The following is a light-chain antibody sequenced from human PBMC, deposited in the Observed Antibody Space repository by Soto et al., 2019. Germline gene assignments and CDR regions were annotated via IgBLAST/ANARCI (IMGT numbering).Light chain of an antibody. Sequence: DIQMTQSPSSLSASVLDRVTITCRASQGIGTDLGWYRQKPGRAPERXIYSTSSLQSGVPSRFSGSGYGTDFNLTIRSLQTEDFATYYCQQSHSIPLTFGQGTKVDIK. J-gene: IGKJ1*01. CDR2: STS. CDR1: QGIGTD. CDR3: QQSHSIPLT. V-gene: IGKV1-39*01.